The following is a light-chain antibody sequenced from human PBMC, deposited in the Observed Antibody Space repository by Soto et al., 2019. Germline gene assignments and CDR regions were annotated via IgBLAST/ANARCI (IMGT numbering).Light chain of an antibody. V-gene: IGKV1-39*01. J-gene: IGKJ5*01. CDR1: QSISSY. CDR3: QQSYSSLT. Sequence: DIQMTQSPSSLSASVGDRVTITCRASQSISSYLNWYQQKPGKAPKLLIYAASSFQSGVPSRFSGSGSGTDFTLTISSLQPEDFATYYCQQSYSSLTCGQGTRREIK. CDR2: AAS.